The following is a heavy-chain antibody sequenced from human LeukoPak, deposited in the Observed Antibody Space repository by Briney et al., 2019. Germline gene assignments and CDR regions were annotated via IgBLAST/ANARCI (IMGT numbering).Heavy chain of an antibody. V-gene: IGHV3-23*01. Sequence: GGSLRLSCAVSGITLSNYGMSWVRRAPGKGLEWVAGISGSGGSTNYADSVKGRFSISRDNPKNTLYLQMNSLRAEDTAVYFCAKRGVVIRVILVGFHKEAYYFDSWGQGALVTVSS. CDR1: GITLSNYG. CDR3: AKRGVVIRVILVGFHKEAYYFDS. J-gene: IGHJ4*02. D-gene: IGHD3-22*01. CDR2: ISGSGGST.